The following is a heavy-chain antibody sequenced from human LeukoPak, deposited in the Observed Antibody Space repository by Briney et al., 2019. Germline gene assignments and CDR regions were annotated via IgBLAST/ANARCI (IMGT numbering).Heavy chain of an antibody. Sequence: GGSLRLSCETSGFTFSTFGMSWVRQAPGKGLMWVSTISRIQADKYDADSVRGRFTISRDNSLNTLYLQMSNLRPEDTAIYYCAKDGSYLPLNAFDIWGQGTMVTVSS. D-gene: IGHD1-26*01. J-gene: IGHJ3*02. CDR3: AKDGSYLPLNAFDI. CDR1: GFTFSTFG. CDR2: ISRIQADK. V-gene: IGHV3-23*01.